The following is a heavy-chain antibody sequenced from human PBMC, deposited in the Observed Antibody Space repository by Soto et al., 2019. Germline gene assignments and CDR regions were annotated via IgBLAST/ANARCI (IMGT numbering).Heavy chain of an antibody. CDR1: GGSISSYD. D-gene: IGHD6-6*01. Sequence: PSETLSLTCTVSGGSISSYDWSWIRQPPGKGLEWFGYIYYSGSTTDNPPLKSRVTISVDTAKNQFSLKLSSVTAADTAVYYCARDRIIAVRGFGNNYYYYGMDVWGQGTTVTVSS. CDR2: IYYSGST. CDR3: ARDRIIAVRGFGNNYYYYGMDV. V-gene: IGHV4-59*01. J-gene: IGHJ6*02.